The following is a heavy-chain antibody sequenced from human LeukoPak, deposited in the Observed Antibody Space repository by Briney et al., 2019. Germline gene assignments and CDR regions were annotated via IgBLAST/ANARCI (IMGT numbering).Heavy chain of an antibody. J-gene: IGHJ6*03. D-gene: IGHD3-9*01. Sequence: GGSLRLSCVASGFTLSSHAMSWVRQAPGKGLEWVSGISGSAFSTYHADPLKGRFTISRDNSKNTLYLQMNSLRGEDTAVYYCARHPYDILTGYGYYYHYMDVWGKGTTVTVSS. CDR3: ARHPYDILTGYGYYYHYMDV. CDR1: GFTLSSHA. CDR2: ISGSAFST. V-gene: IGHV3-23*01.